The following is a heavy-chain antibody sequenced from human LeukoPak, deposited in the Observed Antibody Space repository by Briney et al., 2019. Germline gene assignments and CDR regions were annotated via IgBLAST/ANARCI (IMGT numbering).Heavy chain of an antibody. J-gene: IGHJ4*02. V-gene: IGHV4-34*01. CDR1: GGSFSGYY. CDR2: INHSGST. CDR3: ARDQDSQYFFDY. Sequence: TSETLSLTCAVYGGSFSGYYWSWIRQPPGKGLEWIGEINHSGSTNYNPSLKSRVTISVDTSKNQFSLKLSSVTAADTAVYYCARDQDSQYFFDYWGQGTLVTVSS. D-gene: IGHD2-21*01.